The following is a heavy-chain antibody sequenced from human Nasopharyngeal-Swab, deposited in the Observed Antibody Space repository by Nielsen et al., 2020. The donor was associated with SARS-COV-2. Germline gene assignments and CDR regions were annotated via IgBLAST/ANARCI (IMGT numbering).Heavy chain of an antibody. CDR2: MFHSGRT. CDR1: GGSISSSHW. V-gene: IGHV4-4*02. CDR3: ARDLRSGGSYYY. J-gene: IGHJ4*02. Sequence: SETLSLTCAVSGGSISSSHWWGWVRQPPGKGLEWNGEMFHSGRTNYNPSLKSRVTISVDKSKNQFSLKLSSVTAADTAVYFCARDLRSGGSYYYWGQGTLVTVSS. D-gene: IGHD2-15*01.